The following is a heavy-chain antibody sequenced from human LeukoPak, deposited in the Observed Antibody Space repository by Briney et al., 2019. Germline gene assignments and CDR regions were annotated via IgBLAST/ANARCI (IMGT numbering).Heavy chain of an antibody. V-gene: IGHV4-59*01. CDR3: ARDRAYFYDSSGYYLDY. J-gene: IGHJ4*02. CDR2: IYYSGST. CDR1: GGPISNYY. Sequence: SETLSLTCTVSGGPISNYYWGCIRQPPGKGLEWIWYIYYSGSTNYNPSLKSRVTISIDTSKNQFSLKLSSVTAADTAVYYCARDRAYFYDSSGYYLDYWGQGTLVTVSS. D-gene: IGHD3-22*01.